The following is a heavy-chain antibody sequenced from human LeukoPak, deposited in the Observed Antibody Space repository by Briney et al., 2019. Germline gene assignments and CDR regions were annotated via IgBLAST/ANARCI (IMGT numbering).Heavy chain of an antibody. Sequence: GGSLRLSCTASGFSFSSYWMIWVRQAPGKGLEWVAVISYDGSNKYYADSVKGRFTISRDNAKNSLYLQMNSLRAEDTAVYYCARDDKFGYSYGIVDYWGQGTLVTVSS. CDR2: ISYDGSNK. J-gene: IGHJ4*02. CDR1: GFSFSSYW. CDR3: ARDDKFGYSYGIVDY. D-gene: IGHD5-18*01. V-gene: IGHV3-30*03.